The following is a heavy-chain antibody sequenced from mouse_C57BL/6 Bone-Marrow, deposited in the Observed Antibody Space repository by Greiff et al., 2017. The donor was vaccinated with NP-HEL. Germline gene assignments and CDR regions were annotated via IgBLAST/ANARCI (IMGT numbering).Heavy chain of an antibody. D-gene: IGHD4-1*02. V-gene: IGHV1-81*01. CDR2: IYPRSGNT. CDR3: ASPQLGGGFAY. Sequence: VQLQQSGAELARPGASVKLSCKASGYTFTSYGISWVKQRTGQGLEWIGEIYPRSGNTYYNEKFKGKATLTADKSSSTAYMELRSLTSEVSAVYFWASPQLGGGFAYWGQGTLVTVSA. CDR1: GYTFTSYG. J-gene: IGHJ3*01.